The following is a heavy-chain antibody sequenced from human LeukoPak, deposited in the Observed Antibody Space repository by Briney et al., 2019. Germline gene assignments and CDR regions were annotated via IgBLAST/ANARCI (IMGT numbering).Heavy chain of an antibody. Sequence: SETLSLTCAVYGGSLSGYYWSWIRQPPGKGLEWIGEINHSGSTNYNPSLKSRVTISVDTSKNQFSLKLSSVTAADTAVYYCARESLLSYDFWSGYYGGDYYYYYMDVWGKGTTVTVSS. J-gene: IGHJ6*03. D-gene: IGHD3-3*01. CDR2: INHSGST. CDR3: ARESLLSYDFWSGYYGGDYYYYYMDV. V-gene: IGHV4-34*01. CDR1: GGSLSGYY.